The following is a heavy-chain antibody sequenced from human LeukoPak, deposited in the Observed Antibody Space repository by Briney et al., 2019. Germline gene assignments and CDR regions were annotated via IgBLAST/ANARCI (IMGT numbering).Heavy chain of an antibody. J-gene: IGHJ4*02. D-gene: IGHD4/OR15-4a*01. CDR1: GFTFSSYG. Sequence: KTGGSLRLSCAASGFTFSSYGMSWVRQAPGKGLEWVSSISSSSSYIYYADSVKGRFTISRDNAKNSLYLQMNSLRAEDTAVYYCARRAGAYSHPYDYWGQGTLVTVSS. CDR2: ISSSSSYI. V-gene: IGHV3-21*04. CDR3: ARRAGAYSHPYDY.